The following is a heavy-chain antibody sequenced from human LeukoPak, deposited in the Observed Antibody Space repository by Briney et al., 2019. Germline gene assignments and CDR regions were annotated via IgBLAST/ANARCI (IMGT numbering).Heavy chain of an antibody. CDR1: GGSISSYY. D-gene: IGHD3-3*01. V-gene: IGHV4-59*01. Sequence: SETLSLTCTVSGGSISSYYWSWIRQPPGKGLEWIGYIYYSGSTNYNPSLKSRVTISVDTSKNQFSLKLSSVTAADTAVYYCARLWSGTFSDYMDVWGKGTTVTVSS. J-gene: IGHJ6*03. CDR2: IYYSGST. CDR3: ARLWSGTFSDYMDV.